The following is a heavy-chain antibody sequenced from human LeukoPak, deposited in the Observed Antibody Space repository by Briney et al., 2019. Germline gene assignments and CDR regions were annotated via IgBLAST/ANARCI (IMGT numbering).Heavy chain of an antibody. V-gene: IGHV4-39*01. D-gene: IGHD2-2*01. J-gene: IGHJ6*03. CDR2: IYYSGST. CDR1: GGSISSSSYY. CDR3: ARLLCSSTSCDYYNYYMDV. Sequence: PSETLSLTCTVSGGSISSSSYYWGWIRQPPGKGLEWIGSIYYSGSTYYNPSLKSRVTISVDTSKNQFSLKLSSVTAADTAVYYCARLLCSSTSCDYYNYYMDVWGKGTTVTVSS.